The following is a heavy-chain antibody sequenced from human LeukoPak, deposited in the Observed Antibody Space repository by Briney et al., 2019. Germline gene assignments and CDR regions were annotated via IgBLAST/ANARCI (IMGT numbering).Heavy chain of an antibody. CDR3: ARELAA. V-gene: IGHV3-33*01. D-gene: IGHD6-13*01. CDR2: IWPDGSNK. J-gene: IGHJ4*02. Sequence: GGSLRLSCEAAGFAFSSYSMHWVRHAPGKGLEWVAAIWPDGSNKYYANSVKGRFTISRDNSKNTLYLQMNSLRGDDTAIYYCARELAAWGQGTLVTVSS. CDR1: GFAFSSYS.